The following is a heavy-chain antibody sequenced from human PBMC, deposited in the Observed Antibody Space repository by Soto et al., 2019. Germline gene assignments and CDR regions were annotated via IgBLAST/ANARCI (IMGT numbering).Heavy chain of an antibody. J-gene: IGHJ1*01. CDR2: ISGSGGTT. D-gene: IGHD6-13*01. V-gene: IGHV3-23*01. CDR1: GFTFSSYA. CDR3: AKDQAAAGTISRYFQC. Sequence: GGSLRLSCAASGFTFSSYAMSWVRQAPGKGLEWVSGISGSGGTTYYADSVKGRFTISRDNSKNTLYLQVNSLRAEDTAVYYCAKDQAAAGTISRYFQCWGQGTLVTVSS.